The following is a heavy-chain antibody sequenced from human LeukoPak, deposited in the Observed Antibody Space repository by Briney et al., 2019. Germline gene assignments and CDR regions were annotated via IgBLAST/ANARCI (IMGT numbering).Heavy chain of an antibody. J-gene: IGHJ4*02. D-gene: IGHD4-17*01. CDR2: ISSSGSTI. CDR3: ASYGDYAYN. Sequence: GGSLRLSCAASGFTLSSYEMNWVRQAPGKGLGWVSYISSSGSTIYYADSVKGRFTISRDNAKNSLYLQMNSLRAEDTAVYYCASYGDYAYNWGQGTLVTVSS. V-gene: IGHV3-48*03. CDR1: GFTLSSYE.